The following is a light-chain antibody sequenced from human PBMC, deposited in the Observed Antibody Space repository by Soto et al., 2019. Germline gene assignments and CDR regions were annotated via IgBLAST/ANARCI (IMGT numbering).Light chain of an antibody. CDR2: EGS. CDR1: SSDIDEHNR. V-gene: IGLV2-18*02. J-gene: IGLJ2*01. CDR3: ASYTPGSVPQVV. Sequence: QSALTQPPSVSGSPGHSVTISCAGSSSDIDEHNRVSWYQQSPGEAPKLIIYEGSVRPSGVPDRFSGSESGNTASLTISGLQADDEAEYYCASYTPGSVPQVVFGGWTKLTVL.